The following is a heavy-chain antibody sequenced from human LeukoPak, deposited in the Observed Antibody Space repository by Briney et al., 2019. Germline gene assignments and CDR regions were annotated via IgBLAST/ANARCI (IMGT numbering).Heavy chain of an antibody. Sequence: SETLSLTCTVSGGSISSYYWSWIRQPAGKGLEWIGRIYTSGSTNYNPSLKSRVTMSVDTSKNQFSLKLSSVTAADTAVYYCARDWTENSGRIGYYYYGMDVSGQGTTVTVSS. D-gene: IGHD1-26*01. CDR3: ARDWTENSGRIGYYYYGMDV. V-gene: IGHV4-4*07. CDR2: IYTSGST. CDR1: GGSISSYY. J-gene: IGHJ6*02.